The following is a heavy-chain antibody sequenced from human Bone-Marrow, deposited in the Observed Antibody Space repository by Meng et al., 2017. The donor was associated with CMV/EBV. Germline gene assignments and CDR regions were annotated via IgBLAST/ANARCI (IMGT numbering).Heavy chain of an antibody. J-gene: IGHJ6*02. CDR3: AKSSRGGNVYYYYGMDV. CDR2: IWYDGSNK. CDR1: GFTFSSYG. Sequence: GGSLRLSCAASGFTFSSYGMHWVRQAPGKGLEWVAVIWYDGSNKYYADSVKGRFTISRDNSKNTLYLQMNSLRAEDTAVYYCAKSSRGGNVYYYYGMDVWGQGTTVTVSS. D-gene: IGHD2-15*01. V-gene: IGHV3-33*06.